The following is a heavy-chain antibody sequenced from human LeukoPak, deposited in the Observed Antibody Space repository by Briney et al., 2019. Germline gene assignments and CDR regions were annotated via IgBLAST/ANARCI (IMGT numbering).Heavy chain of an antibody. V-gene: IGHV1-18*01. CDR2: ISAYNGNT. CDR3: ARDAPYCSGGSCYTWGYFDY. Sequence: ASVKVSCKASGYTFTSYGISWVRQAPGQGLEWMGWISAYNGNTNYAQKLQGRVTMTRDTSTSTVYMELSSLRSEDTAVYYCARDAPYCSGGSCYTWGYFDYWGQGTLVTVSS. J-gene: IGHJ4*02. CDR1: GYTFTSYG. D-gene: IGHD2-15*01.